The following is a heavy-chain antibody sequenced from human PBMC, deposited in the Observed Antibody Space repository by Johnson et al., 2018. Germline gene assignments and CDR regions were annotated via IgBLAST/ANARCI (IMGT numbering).Heavy chain of an antibody. CDR2: ISSSSSYI. V-gene: IGHV3-21*01. Sequence: EVQLVESGGGLVKPGGSLRLSCAASGFTFSSYSMNWVRQAPGKGLEWVSSISSSSSYINYADSVKGRFTVSRDNAKNSLYLQMSSLSAEETAVYYCASLRITTGDYYYYMDVWGNGTTVTVSS. J-gene: IGHJ6*03. CDR1: GFTFSSYS. CDR3: ASLRITTGDYYYYMDV. D-gene: IGHD3-10*01.